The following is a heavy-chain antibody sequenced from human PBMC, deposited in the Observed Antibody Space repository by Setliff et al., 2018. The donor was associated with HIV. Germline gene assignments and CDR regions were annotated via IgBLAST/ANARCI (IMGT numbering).Heavy chain of an antibody. CDR3: AKSPVGANGWFDS. CDR1: GGSIDHYY. D-gene: IGHD1-26*01. V-gene: IGHV4-4*07. J-gene: IGHJ5*01. Sequence: NPSETLSLTCTASGGSIDHYYWSWIRQPAGKGLEWIGRLYSRGSTTYNPSLRSRAAMSADTSKNLFSLKLRSVTAADTAVYYCAKSPVGANGWFDSWGQGVLVTVSS. CDR2: LYSRGST.